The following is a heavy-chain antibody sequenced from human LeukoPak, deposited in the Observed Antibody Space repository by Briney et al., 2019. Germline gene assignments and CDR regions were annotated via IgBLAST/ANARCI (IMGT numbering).Heavy chain of an antibody. Sequence: PGGSLRLSCAASGFTFSSYSMNWVRQAPGKGLEWVSSISSSSSYIYYADSVKGRFTISRDNAKNSLYLQMNSLRAEDTAVYYCARGIIAARPLLDYWGQGTLVTVSS. D-gene: IGHD6-6*01. J-gene: IGHJ4*02. CDR2: ISSSSSYI. CDR1: GFTFSSYS. V-gene: IGHV3-21*01. CDR3: ARGIIAARPLLDY.